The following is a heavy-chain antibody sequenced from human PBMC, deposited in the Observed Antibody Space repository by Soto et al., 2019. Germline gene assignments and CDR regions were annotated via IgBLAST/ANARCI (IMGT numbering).Heavy chain of an antibody. CDR3: AINPDRSGGSCYLTFDY. CDR2: IIPIFGTA. J-gene: IGHJ4*02. CDR1: GGTFSSYA. Sequence: KVSCKASGGTFSSYAISWVRQAPGQGLEWMGGIIPIFGTANYAQKFQGRVTITADKSTSTAYMELSSLRSEDTAVYYCAINPDRSGGSCYLTFDYWGQGTLVTVSS. D-gene: IGHD2-15*01. V-gene: IGHV1-69*06.